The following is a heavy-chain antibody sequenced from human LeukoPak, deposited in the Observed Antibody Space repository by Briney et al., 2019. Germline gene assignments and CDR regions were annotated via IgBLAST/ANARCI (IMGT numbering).Heavy chain of an antibody. V-gene: IGHV4-61*08. J-gene: IGHJ4*02. CDR3: ARHPPYDYVLD. Sequence: SETLSLTCTVSGGSVSSNGYFWNWIRQPPGKGLEWIGYIYNRGSTNYNPSLKSRVTISVDTSKNQFSLKLSSVTAADTAVYYCARHPPYDYVLDWGQGTLVTVSS. CDR1: GGSVSSNGYF. D-gene: IGHD3-16*01. CDR2: IYNRGST.